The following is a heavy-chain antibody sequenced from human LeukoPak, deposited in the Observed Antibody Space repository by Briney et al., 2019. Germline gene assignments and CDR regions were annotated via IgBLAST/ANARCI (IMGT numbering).Heavy chain of an antibody. V-gene: IGHV1-8*03. CDR3: ARFPRGGSGSYEGDY. CDR2: MNPNSGNT. D-gene: IGHD3-10*01. CDR1: GYTFTSYD. J-gene: IGHJ4*02. Sequence: ASVKVSCKASGYTFTSYDINWGRQATGQGLEWMGWMNPNSGNTGYAQKFQGRVTFTRNTSISTAYMELSSLRSEDTAVYYCARFPRGGSGSYEGDYSGQGTLVTVSS.